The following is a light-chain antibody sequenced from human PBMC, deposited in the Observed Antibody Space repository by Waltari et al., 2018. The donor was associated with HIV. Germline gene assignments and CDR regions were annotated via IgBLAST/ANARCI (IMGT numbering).Light chain of an antibody. J-gene: IGLJ2*01. CDR2: EVS. CDR1: SSDVGGYNY. V-gene: IGLV2-14*01. CDR3: SSYTSSSTWV. Sequence: QSALTQPASVSGTPGQSITISCTGTSSDVGGYNYVYWYQQHPGKAPKLILYEVSNRPSGFSNRFSGSKSGNTASLTISGLQAEDEADYYCSSYTSSSTWVFGGGTKLTVL.